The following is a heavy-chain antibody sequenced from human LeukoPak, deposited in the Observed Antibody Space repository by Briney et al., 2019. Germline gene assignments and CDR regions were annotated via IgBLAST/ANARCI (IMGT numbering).Heavy chain of an antibody. CDR2: IKSKTDGGTT. D-gene: IGHD3-22*01. J-gene: IGHJ3*02. Sequence: GGPLRLSCAASGFTFSNAWMSWVRQAPGKGLEWVGRIKSKTDGGTTDYAAPVKGRFTISRDDSKNTLYLQMNSLKTEDTAVYYCTTDTDYYDPWDDAFDIWGQGTMVTASS. CDR1: GFTFSNAW. CDR3: TTDTDYYDPWDDAFDI. V-gene: IGHV3-15*01.